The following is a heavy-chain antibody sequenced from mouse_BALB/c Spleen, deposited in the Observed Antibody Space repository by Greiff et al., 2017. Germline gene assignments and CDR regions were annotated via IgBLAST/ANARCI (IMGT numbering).Heavy chain of an antibody. Sequence: QVQLQQPGAELVKPGASVKLSCKASGYTFTSYWMHWVKLRPGQGFEWIGEINPSNGGTNYHEKFKRKATLNVDKSSSTAYMQHSSLTSEDSAVFYYTIQTLDGYFGDWGQGTLVTVSA. CDR3: TIQTLDGYFGD. CDR2: INPSNGGT. D-gene: IGHD2-3*01. CDR1: GYTFTSYW. J-gene: IGHJ3*01. V-gene: IGHV1S16*01.